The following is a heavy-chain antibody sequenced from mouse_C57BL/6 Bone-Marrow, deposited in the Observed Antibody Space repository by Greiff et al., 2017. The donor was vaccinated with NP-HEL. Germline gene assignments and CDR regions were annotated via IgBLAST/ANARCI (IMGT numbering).Heavy chain of an antibody. CDR3: AYYYGSSYWYFDV. CDR2: IYPRSGNT. V-gene: IGHV1-81*01. CDR1: GYTFTSYG. D-gene: IGHD1-1*01. J-gene: IGHJ1*03. Sequence: QVQLQQSGAELARPGASVKLSCKASGYTFTSYGISWVKHRTGQGLEWIGEIYPRSGNTYYNEKFKGKATLTADKSSSTAYMELRSLTSEDSAVYFCAYYYGSSYWYFDVWGTGTTVTVSS.